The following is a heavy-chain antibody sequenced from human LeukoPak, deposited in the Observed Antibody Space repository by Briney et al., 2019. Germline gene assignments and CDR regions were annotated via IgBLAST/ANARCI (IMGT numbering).Heavy chain of an antibody. Sequence: GGSLRLSRAASGFTVSSNYMNWVRQAPGRGLEWVSVVYSGGSTYYADSVKGRFTISRDNSKNTLYLQMNSLRVEDTAVYYCARGCSDKKCYIHYWGEGTLVTVSS. J-gene: IGHJ4*02. CDR2: VYSGGST. CDR1: GFTVSSNY. D-gene: IGHD2-15*01. V-gene: IGHV3-53*01. CDR3: ARGCSDKKCYIHY.